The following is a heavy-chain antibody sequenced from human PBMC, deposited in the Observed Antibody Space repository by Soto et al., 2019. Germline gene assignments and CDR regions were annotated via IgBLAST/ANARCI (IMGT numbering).Heavy chain of an antibody. CDR2: IYRTGST. CDR3: ASRDPGTSVDY. V-gene: IGHV4-4*02. D-gene: IGHD1-7*01. Sequence: QVQLQESGPGLVKPSGTLSLTCAVSGGSFTSNNWWTWVRQPPGQGLERIGEIYRTGSTNYNPSLKRRVTISLDKSENQFSLKVTSRTAADTAVYYCASRDPGTSVDYWGQGTLVTVSS. J-gene: IGHJ4*02. CDR1: GGSFTSNNW.